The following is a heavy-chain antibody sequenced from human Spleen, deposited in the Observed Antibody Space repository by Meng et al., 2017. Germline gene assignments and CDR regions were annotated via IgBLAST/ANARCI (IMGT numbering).Heavy chain of an antibody. CDR2: IDPKSGDT. J-gene: IGHJ4*02. D-gene: IGHD6-25*01. Sequence: QLVQSGAEVEKPGASVKVPFKPSGYNFPDYWLHWVRRAPGQGLEWMGRIDPKSGDTHYAQRFQGRVTMTGDTSISTAYMELSGLRSDDTAMYYCARDEDISAAGKLFGDYWGQGTLVTVSS. CDR1: GYNFPDYW. CDR3: ARDEDISAAGKLFGDY. V-gene: IGHV1-2*06.